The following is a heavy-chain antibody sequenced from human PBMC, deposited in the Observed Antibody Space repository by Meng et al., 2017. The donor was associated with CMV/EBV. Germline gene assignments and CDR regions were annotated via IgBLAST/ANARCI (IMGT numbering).Heavy chain of an antibody. D-gene: IGHD2-15*01. V-gene: IGHV3-30*04. J-gene: IGHJ6*02. CDR2: ISYDGSNK. CDR3: ARDQSGSCYFCFGVGYYYYGMDV. CDR1: GFTFSSYA. Sequence: GESLKISCAASGFTFSSYAMHWVRQAPGKGLEWVAVISYDGSNKYYADSVKGRFTISRDNSKNTLYLQMNSLRAEDTAVYYCARDQSGSCYFCFGVGYYYYGMDVWGQGTTVTVS.